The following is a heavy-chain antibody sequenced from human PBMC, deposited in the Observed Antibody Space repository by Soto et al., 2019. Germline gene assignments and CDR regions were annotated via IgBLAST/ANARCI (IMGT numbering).Heavy chain of an antibody. CDR1: GFTFSSYA. CDR3: AKDPRQDFWSGYYSQVDAFDI. CDR2: ISGSGGST. J-gene: IGHJ3*02. Sequence: GGSLRLSCAASGFTFSSYAMSWVRQAPGKGLEWVSAISGSGGSTYYADSVKGRFTISRDNSKNTLYLQMNSLRAEDTAVYYCAKDPRQDFWSGYYSQVDAFDIWGQGTMVTVSS. V-gene: IGHV3-23*01. D-gene: IGHD3-3*01.